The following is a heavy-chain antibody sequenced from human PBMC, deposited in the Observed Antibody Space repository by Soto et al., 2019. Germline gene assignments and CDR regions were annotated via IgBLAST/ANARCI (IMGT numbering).Heavy chain of an antibody. CDR2: ISWNSGSI. D-gene: IGHD2-2*01. V-gene: IGHV3-9*01. CDR1: GFTFDDYA. Sequence: EVQLVESGGGLVQPGRSLRLSCAASGFTFDDYAMHWVRQAPGKGLEWVSGISWNSGSIGYADSVKGRFTISRDNAKNSLYLQMNSLRAEDTALYYCAKDGGTSCSYGMDVWGKGTTVTVSS. CDR3: AKDGGTSCSYGMDV. J-gene: IGHJ6*04.